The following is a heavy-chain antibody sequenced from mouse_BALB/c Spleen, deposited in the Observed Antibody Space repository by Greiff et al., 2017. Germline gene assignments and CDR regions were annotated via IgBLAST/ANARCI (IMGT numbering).Heavy chain of an antibody. CDR3: VREGDGYYPYAMDY. J-gene: IGHJ4*01. CDR1: GFSLTSYD. D-gene: IGHD2-3*01. Sequence: VKLMESGPGLVAPSQSLSITCTVSGFSLTSYDISWIRQPPGKGLEWLGVIWTGGGTNYNSAFMSRLSISKDNSKSQVFLKMNSLQTDDTAIYYCVREGDGYYPYAMDYWGQGTSVTVSS. V-gene: IGHV2-9-2*01. CDR2: IWTGGGT.